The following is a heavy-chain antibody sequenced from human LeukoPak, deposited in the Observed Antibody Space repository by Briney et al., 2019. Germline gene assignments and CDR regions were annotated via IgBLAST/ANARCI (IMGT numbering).Heavy chain of an antibody. CDR3: TTSREGSGSYYSRYYYYGMDV. CDR1: GFTFSNAW. V-gene: IGHV3-15*01. CDR2: IKSKTDGGTT. J-gene: IGHJ6*02. D-gene: IGHD3-10*01. Sequence: PGGSLRLSCAASGFTFSNAWMSWVRQARGRGLDWVGRIKSKTDGGTTEYAAPVKGRFTISRDDSKNTLYLQMNSLKTEDTAVYYCTTSREGSGSYYSRYYYYGMDVWGQGTTVTVSS.